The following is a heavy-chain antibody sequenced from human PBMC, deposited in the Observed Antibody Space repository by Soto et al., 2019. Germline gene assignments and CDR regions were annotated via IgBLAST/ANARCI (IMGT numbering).Heavy chain of an antibody. Sequence: EVQLVESGGGLAQPGGSLRLSCAASGFTLIGYAMDWVRQAPGKGLEYVSGISTYGVGIYYANSVQGRFTISRDNSKNTVYLQMGSRRPEDMAVYYCARRARTDFYYMDVWGKGTTVTVSS. D-gene: IGHD6-6*01. CDR1: GFTLIGYA. CDR2: ISTYGVGI. CDR3: ARRARTDFYYMDV. J-gene: IGHJ6*03. V-gene: IGHV3-64*01.